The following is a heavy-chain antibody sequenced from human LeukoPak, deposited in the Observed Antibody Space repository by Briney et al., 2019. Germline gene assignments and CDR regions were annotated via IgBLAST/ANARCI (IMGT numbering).Heavy chain of an antibody. CDR1: GGSISSYY. Sequence: SETLSLTCTVSGGSISSYYWSWLRQPPGKGLEYIGYTHYSGSTNYNPSLKSRVTISLDTSGNQFSLKLSSVTAADTAVYYCASGYCGGACQLGGVDMWGQGTMVTVSS. CDR2: THYSGST. CDR3: ASGYCGGACQLGGVDM. V-gene: IGHV4-59*01. J-gene: IGHJ3*02. D-gene: IGHD2-21*02.